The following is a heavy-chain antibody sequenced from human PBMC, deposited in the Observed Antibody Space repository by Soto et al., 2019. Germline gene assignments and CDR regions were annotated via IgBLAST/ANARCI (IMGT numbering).Heavy chain of an antibody. Sequence: SETLSLTCAVSGGSISSSNWWSWVRQPPGKGLEWIGEIYHSGSTNYNPSLKSRVTISVDKSKNQFSLKLSSVTAADTAVYYCARGYYGSGSHIGMDVWGQGTTVTVSS. D-gene: IGHD3-10*01. J-gene: IGHJ6*02. V-gene: IGHV4-4*02. CDR3: ARGYYGSGSHIGMDV. CDR2: IYHSGST. CDR1: GGSISSSNW.